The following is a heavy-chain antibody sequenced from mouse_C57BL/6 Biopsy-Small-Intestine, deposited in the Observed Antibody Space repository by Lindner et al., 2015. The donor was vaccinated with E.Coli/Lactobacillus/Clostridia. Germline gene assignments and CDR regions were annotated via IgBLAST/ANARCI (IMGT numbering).Heavy chain of an antibody. CDR2: IYPGDGDT. CDR1: GYAFSTYW. Sequence: VQLQESGAELVKPGASVKISCKASGYAFSTYWMNWVKQRPGKGLEWIGQIYPGDGDTNYNGKFKGKATLTADESSSTAHMHLSSLTSEDSAVYFCARGDGFAYWGQGTLVTVSA. CDR3: ARGDGFAY. J-gene: IGHJ3*01. V-gene: IGHV1-80*01. D-gene: IGHD3-3*01.